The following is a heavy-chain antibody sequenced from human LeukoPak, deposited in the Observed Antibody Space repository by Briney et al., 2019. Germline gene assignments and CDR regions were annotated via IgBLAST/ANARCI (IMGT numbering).Heavy chain of an antibody. CDR1: GGTFSSYA. Sequence: SVKVSCKASGGTFSSYAISWVRQAPGQGLEWMGGIIPIFGTANYAQKFQGRVTITADESTSTAYMELSSLRSEDTAVYYCARGRYDILIGYPARFDYWGQGTLVTVSS. CDR2: IIPIFGTA. V-gene: IGHV1-69*13. D-gene: IGHD3-9*01. J-gene: IGHJ4*02. CDR3: ARGRYDILIGYPARFDY.